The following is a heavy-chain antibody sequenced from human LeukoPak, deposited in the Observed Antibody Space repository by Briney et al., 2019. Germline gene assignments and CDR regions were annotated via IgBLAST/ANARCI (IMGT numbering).Heavy chain of an antibody. J-gene: IGHJ4*02. V-gene: IGHV3-21*01. CDR2: ISSSSNYI. CDR3: ARVPHAMVRGVIITEFYFDY. Sequence: PGGSLRLSCAASGLTFSSYSMNWVRQAPGKGLEWVSSISSSSNYIYYADSVKGRSTISRDNAKNSLYLQMNSLRAEDTAVYYCARVPHAMVRGVIITEFYFDYWGQGTLVTVSS. CDR1: GLTFSSYS. D-gene: IGHD3-10*01.